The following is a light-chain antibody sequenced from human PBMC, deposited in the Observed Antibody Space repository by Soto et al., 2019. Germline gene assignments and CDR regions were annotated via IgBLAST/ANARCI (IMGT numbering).Light chain of an antibody. Sequence: DIQMTQSPSSLSASVGDRVTITCRSSQSIDRSLNWYQQKPGEAPNLLIYAASGLQTGVPSRFSGGASGTDFTLTISSVQLDDFATYYWQQSYTTPWTFGQGTKVEMK. J-gene: IGKJ1*01. CDR2: AAS. V-gene: IGKV1-39*01. CDR3: QQSYTTPWT. CDR1: QSIDRS.